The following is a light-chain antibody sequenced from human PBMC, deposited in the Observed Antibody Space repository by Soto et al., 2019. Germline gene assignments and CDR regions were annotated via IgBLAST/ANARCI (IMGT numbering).Light chain of an antibody. V-gene: IGLV2-14*01. CDR2: DVS. Sequence: QSVLTQPASVSGSPGQSITISCTGTSSDVGGYNYVSWYQQYPGKAPKVMIYDVSNRPSGVSNRFSGSKSGNTASLTISGLQAEDEADHYCSSYTSSSTLEVFGTGTKVTVL. CDR3: SSYTSSSTLEV. CDR1: SSDVGGYNY. J-gene: IGLJ1*01.